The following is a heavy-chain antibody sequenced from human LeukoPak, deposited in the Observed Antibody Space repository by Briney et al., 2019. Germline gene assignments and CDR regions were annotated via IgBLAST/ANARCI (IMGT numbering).Heavy chain of an antibody. V-gene: IGHV3-23*01. J-gene: IGHJ3*02. CDR2: MSGSGGST. CDR1: GFTFSSYA. Sequence: GGSLRLSCAASGFTFSSYAMSWVRQAPGKGLEWVSAMSGSGGSTYYADSVKGRFTISRDNSNNTLYLQMNSLRAEDTAVCYCAKAYGDYFDAFDIWGQGTMVTVSS. D-gene: IGHD4-17*01. CDR3: AKAYGDYFDAFDI.